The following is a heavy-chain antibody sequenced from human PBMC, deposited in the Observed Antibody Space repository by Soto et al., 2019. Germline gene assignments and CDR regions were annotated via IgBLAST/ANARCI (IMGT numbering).Heavy chain of an antibody. CDR1: GGTFSSYT. Sequence: ASVKVSCKASGGTFSSYTISWVRQAPGQGLEWMGRIIPILGIANYAQKFQGRVTITADKSTSTAYMELSSLRSEDTAVYYCASPPYDYGDLYYFDYWGQGTLVTVSS. J-gene: IGHJ4*02. D-gene: IGHD4-17*01. CDR3: ASPPYDYGDLYYFDY. CDR2: IIPILGIA. V-gene: IGHV1-69*02.